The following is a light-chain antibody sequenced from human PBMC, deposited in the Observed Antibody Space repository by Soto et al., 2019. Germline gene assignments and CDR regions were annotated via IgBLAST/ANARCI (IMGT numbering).Light chain of an antibody. CDR3: QQVYDYPLT. Sequence: IQLTQSPSFLSASVGDRVTITCRASQGINSYVAWHQQKPGKAPKLLIYTASTLQSGVPSRFSGSGSGTEFPLTIRGLQPEDSATYYCQQVYDYPLTFGGGTKVEI. CDR1: QGINSY. J-gene: IGKJ4*01. CDR2: TAS. V-gene: IGKV1-9*01.